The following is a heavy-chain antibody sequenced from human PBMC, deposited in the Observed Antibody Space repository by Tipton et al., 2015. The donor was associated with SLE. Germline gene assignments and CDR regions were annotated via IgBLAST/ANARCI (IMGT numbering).Heavy chain of an antibody. CDR2: IYYSGTSGTT. Sequence: TLSLTCTVSGGSISGYYWSWIRQPPGKGLEWIGYIYYSGTSGTTNYNPSLKSRVTISVDTSKNQLSLNLNPVTAADTAVYYCARPDLIWGQGTQVTVSS. J-gene: IGHJ4*02. CDR3: ARPDLI. D-gene: IGHD1-14*01. V-gene: IGHV4-59*12. CDR1: GGSISGYY.